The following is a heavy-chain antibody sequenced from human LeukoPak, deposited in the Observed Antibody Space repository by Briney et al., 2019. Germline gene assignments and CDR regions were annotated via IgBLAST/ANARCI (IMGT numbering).Heavy chain of an antibody. CDR3: ARTTEGYCSSASCFGFSYSYYMDV. CDR1: GYSISSGYY. V-gene: IGHV4-61*01. D-gene: IGHD2-2*01. Sequence: PSETLSLTCTVSGYSISSGYYWGWIRQPPGKGLEWIGYIYYSGSTNYNPSLKSRVTISVDTSKNQFSLKLSSVIAADTAVYYCARTTEGYCSSASCFGFSYSYYMDVWGKGTTVTISS. CDR2: IYYSGST. J-gene: IGHJ6*03.